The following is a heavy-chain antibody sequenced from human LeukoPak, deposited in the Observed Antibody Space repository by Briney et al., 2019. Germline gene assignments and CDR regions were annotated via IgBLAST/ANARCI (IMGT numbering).Heavy chain of an antibody. CDR1: GGSISSGGYY. V-gene: IGHV4-30-2*01. J-gene: IGHJ3*02. Sequence: SQTLSLTCTVSGGSISSGGYYWSWIRQPPGKGLEWIGYIYHSGSTYYNPSLKSRVTISVDTSKNQFSLKLSSVTAADTAVYYCARGQLQSLLWFGAPYAFDIWGQGTMVTVSS. D-gene: IGHD3-10*01. CDR2: IYHSGST. CDR3: ARGQLQSLLWFGAPYAFDI.